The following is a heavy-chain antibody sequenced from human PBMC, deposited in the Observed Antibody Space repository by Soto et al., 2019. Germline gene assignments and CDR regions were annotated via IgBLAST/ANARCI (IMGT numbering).Heavy chain of an antibody. CDR1: GVIVSRGTYY. D-gene: IGHD2-15*01. V-gene: IGHV4-61*01. CDR3: ATLQRSGIDY. J-gene: IGHJ4*02. CDR2: IYYSGST. Sequence: SETLSLTCNVSGVIVSRGTYYWSWFRQPPGKGLEWIGYIYYSGSTNYNPSLKSRVTISVDTSKNQFSLKLSSVTAADTAVYYCATLQRSGIDYWGQGTLVTVSS.